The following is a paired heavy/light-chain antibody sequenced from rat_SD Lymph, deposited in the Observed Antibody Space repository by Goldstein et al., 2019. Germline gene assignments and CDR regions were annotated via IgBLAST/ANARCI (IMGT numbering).Light chain of an antibody. V-gene: IGKV4S12*01. J-gene: IGKJ1*01. Sequence: EIVLTQSPTTMAASPGEKVTITCRASSSVSYMHWFQQKSGTSPKPWIYDTSKLASGVPDRFSGSGSGTSYSLTISSMEAEDAATYYCLQRSSYPPTFGGGTKLELK. CDR3: LQRSSYPPT. CDR2: DTS. CDR1: SSVSY.
Heavy chain of an antibody. V-gene: IGHV1-13*01. CDR2: IDPEYGST. D-gene: IGHD1-12*01. CDR3: ARGRFESRIYRDSYAHPFDY. CDR1: GYTFTDYV. J-gene: IGHJ2*01. Sequence: EVQLQQSGPEVGRPGSSVKISCKASGYTFTDYVMNWVKQSPGQGLEWIGWIDPEYGSTDYAEKFKKKATLTADTSSNTAYIQLSSLTSEDTATYFCARGRFESRIYRDSYAHPFDYWGQGVMVTVSS.